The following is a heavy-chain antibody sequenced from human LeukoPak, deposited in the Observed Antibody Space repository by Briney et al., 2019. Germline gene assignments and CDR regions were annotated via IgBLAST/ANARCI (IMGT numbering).Heavy chain of an antibody. J-gene: IGHJ3*02. D-gene: IGHD2-21*01. V-gene: IGHV3-21*01. CDR1: GFTYSSYS. CDR2: ISSSSSYI. CDR3: ASGAYCGGDCYSGDAFDI. Sequence: KPGGSLRLSCAASGFTYSSYSMIWVRQAPGKGLEWVSFISSSSSYIYYADSVKGRFTISRDNAKNSLYLQMNSLRAEDTAVYYCASGAYCGGDCYSGDAFDIWGQGTMVTVSS.